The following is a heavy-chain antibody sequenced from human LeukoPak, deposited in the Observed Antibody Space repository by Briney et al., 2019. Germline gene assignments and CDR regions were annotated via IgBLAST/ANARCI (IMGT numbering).Heavy chain of an antibody. CDR1: GGSIRTYY. CDR2: IYTSGSN. D-gene: IGHD3-3*01. J-gene: IGHJ6*03. CDR3: ASASKYYDFWSGSYTKYYYMDV. V-gene: IGHV4-4*07. Sequence: SETLSLTXTVSGGSIRTYYWSWIRQPAGKGLEWIGRIYTSGSNNYNPSLKSRVTMSVDTSKNQFSLKLSSVTAADTAVYYCASASKYYDFWSGSYTKYYYMDVWGKGTTVTVSS.